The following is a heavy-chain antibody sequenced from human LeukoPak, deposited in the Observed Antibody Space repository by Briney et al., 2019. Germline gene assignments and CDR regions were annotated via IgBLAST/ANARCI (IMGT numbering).Heavy chain of an antibody. CDR2: INPNSGGT. CDR1: GYTFTGYY. CDR3: ATSSWFGQGNSGYFDY. Sequence: GASVKASCKASGYTFTGYYMHWVRQAPGQGLEWMGWINPNSGGTNYAQKFQGWVTMTRDTSISTAYMELSRLRSDDTAVYYCATSSWFGQGNSGYFDYWGQGTLVTVSS. J-gene: IGHJ4*02. D-gene: IGHD6-13*01. V-gene: IGHV1-2*04.